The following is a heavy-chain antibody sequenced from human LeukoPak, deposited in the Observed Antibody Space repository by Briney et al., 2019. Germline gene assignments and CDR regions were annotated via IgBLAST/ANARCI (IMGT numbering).Heavy chain of an antibody. Sequence: GGSLRLSCAASGFTFSSYGMHWVRQAPGKGLEWVAVISYDGSNKYYADSVKGRFTISRDNSKNTLYLQMNSLRAEDTAVYYCAKDGNYYGRVGAFDIWGQGTMVTVSS. CDR3: AKDGNYYGRVGAFDI. D-gene: IGHD3-10*01. CDR2: ISYDGSNK. CDR1: GFTFSSYG. J-gene: IGHJ3*02. V-gene: IGHV3-30*18.